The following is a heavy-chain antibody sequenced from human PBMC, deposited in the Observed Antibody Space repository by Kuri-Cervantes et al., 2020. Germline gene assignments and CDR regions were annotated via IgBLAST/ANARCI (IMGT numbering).Heavy chain of an antibody. D-gene: IGHD3-22*01. CDR2: IYYTGST. CDR3: ARGAGDSRGTDFDY. V-gene: IGHV4-59*01. Sequence: SETLSLTCTVSGGSISTYYWTWIRQPPGQGLEWIGYIYYTGSTTYNPSPKSRVTISVDTSNNQFSLNLDSVTAADTAVYYCARGAGDSRGTDFDYWGQGTLVTVSS. CDR1: GGSISTYY. J-gene: IGHJ4*02.